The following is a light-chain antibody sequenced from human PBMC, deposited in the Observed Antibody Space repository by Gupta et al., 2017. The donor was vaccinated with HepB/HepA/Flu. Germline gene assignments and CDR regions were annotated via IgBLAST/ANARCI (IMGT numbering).Light chain of an antibody. CDR1: QSVSSRY. Sequence: VLSLAPDTRPPSLGERATLSCRASQSVSSRYLAWFQQKPGQAPRLLIYGASNRATGIPDRFSGSGSGTDFTLTISRLEPEDFAVYYCLQYGSSPYTFGQGTKLEIK. CDR3: LQYGSSPYT. CDR2: GAS. J-gene: IGKJ2*01. V-gene: IGKV3-20*01.